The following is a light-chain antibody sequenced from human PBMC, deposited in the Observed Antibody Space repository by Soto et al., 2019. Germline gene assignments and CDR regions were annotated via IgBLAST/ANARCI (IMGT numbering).Light chain of an antibody. CDR2: AAS. CDR3: QESYITPWT. J-gene: IGKJ1*01. Sequence: DIQLTQSPSSLSASVGDRVTITCRASQSISSYLNWYQQKPGKAPKLLIFAASSLQSGVPSRFSGSGSGTDFTLTISSLQPEDFATYYCQESYITPWTFGQGTKVEIK. CDR1: QSISSY. V-gene: IGKV1-39*01.